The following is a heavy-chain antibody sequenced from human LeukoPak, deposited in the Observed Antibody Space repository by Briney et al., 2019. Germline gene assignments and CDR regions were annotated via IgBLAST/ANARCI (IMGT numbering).Heavy chain of an antibody. D-gene: IGHD1-26*01. Sequence: GGSLRLSCAASGFAFRSYEMNWGRQAPGKGLEWVSYISSSGSTIYYAEFVKGRFTISRDNAKSTVHLQMTSLRAEDTAVYYCVREVEVGATTFDYWGQGTLVTVSS. CDR1: GFAFRSYE. CDR3: VREVEVGATTFDY. J-gene: IGHJ4*02. CDR2: ISSSGSTI. V-gene: IGHV3-48*03.